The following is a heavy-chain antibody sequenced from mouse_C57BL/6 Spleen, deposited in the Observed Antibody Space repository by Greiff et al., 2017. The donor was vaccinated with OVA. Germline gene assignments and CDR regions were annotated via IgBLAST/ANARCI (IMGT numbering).Heavy chain of an antibody. Sequence: VQLQQPGAELVRPGTSVKLSCKASGYTFTSYWMHWVKQRPGQGLEWIGVIDPSDSYTNYNQKFKGKATLTVDTSSSTAYMQLSSLTSEDSAVYYCARWDDGYDWFAYWGQGTLVTVSA. CDR1: GYTFTSYW. D-gene: IGHD2-3*01. V-gene: IGHV1-59*01. J-gene: IGHJ3*01. CDR3: ARWDDGYDWFAY. CDR2: IDPSDSYT.